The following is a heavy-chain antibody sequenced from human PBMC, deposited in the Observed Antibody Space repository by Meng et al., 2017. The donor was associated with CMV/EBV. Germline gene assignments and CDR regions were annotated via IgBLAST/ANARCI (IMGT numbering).Heavy chain of an antibody. D-gene: IGHD4-17*01. J-gene: IGHJ4*02. CDR2: IKKDGSEK. CDR3: RLGHYSQD. Sequence: YLVESGGGLVQTGVSLRLSCAASGLTISNYWMSWVRQAPGKGLEWVANIKKDGSEKYYVDSVKGRFSISRDNADNSLYLQMNNLRAEDTAVYYCRLGHYSQDWGQGTLVTVSS. V-gene: IGHV3-7*02. CDR1: GLTISNYW.